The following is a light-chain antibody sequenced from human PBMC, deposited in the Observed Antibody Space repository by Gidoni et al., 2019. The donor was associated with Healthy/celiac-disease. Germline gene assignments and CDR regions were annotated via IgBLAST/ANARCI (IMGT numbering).Light chain of an antibody. Sequence: DIQMTQSPSSLSASVGDRVTITCQASQDISNYLNWYQQKPGKAPKLLIYDASNLETGVPSRFSASGSGTDFTFTISSLQPEDIATYYCQQYDNLPRFTFGPGTKVDIK. J-gene: IGKJ3*01. CDR3: QQYDNLPRFT. CDR2: DAS. CDR1: QDISNY. V-gene: IGKV1-33*01.